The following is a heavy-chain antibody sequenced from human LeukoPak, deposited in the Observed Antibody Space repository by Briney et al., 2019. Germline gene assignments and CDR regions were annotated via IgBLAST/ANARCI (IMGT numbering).Heavy chain of an antibody. CDR3: ARVRTFYGSGSYYDPEFDY. V-gene: IGHV3-30*03. J-gene: IGHJ4*02. Sequence: GGSLRLSCAASGFTFSSYGMHWVRQAPGKGLEWVAVISYDGSNKYYADSVKGRFTISRDNSKNTLYLQMNSLRAEDTAVYYCARVRTFYGSGSYYDPEFDYWGQGTLVTVSS. D-gene: IGHD3-10*01. CDR1: GFTFSSYG. CDR2: ISYDGSNK.